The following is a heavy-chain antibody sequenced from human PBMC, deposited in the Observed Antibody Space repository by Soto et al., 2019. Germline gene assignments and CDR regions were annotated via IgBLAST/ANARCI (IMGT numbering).Heavy chain of an antibody. CDR3: ARDVGAPFPSIMDV. CDR2: ITRVGIST. Sequence: EVQVVESGGGLVQPGGSLRLSCAASGFTFSEYAMHWVRQAPGKGLEYVSAITRVGISTYYANSVKGRFTISRDNSKNTLSLQVGRLRAEDMAVYYCARDVGAPFPSIMDVWGQGTTVTVSS. CDR1: GFTFSEYA. D-gene: IGHD1-26*01. J-gene: IGHJ6*02. V-gene: IGHV3-64*01.